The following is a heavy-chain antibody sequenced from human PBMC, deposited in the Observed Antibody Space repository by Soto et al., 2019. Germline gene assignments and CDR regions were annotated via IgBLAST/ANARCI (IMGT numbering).Heavy chain of an antibody. J-gene: IGHJ4*02. CDR2: INAYNGNT. CDR1: VYTFTTYG. Sequence: ASVKVSCKASVYTFTTYGITWVRKPPGQGLEWRGWINAYNGNTNYAQKLQGRVTMTTDTSTSTAYMELRSLRSDDTAVYYCARDVGYGMIAYWGQGTMVTVYS. CDR3: ARDVGYGMIAY. V-gene: IGHV1-18*01. D-gene: IGHD5-18*01.